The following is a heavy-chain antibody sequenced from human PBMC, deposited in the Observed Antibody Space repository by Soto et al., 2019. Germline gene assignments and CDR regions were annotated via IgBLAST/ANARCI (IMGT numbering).Heavy chain of an antibody. Sequence: QVQLVQSGAEVKKPGASVKVSCKASGYTFTSYDINWVRQATGQGLEWMGWMNPNSGDTGYAQKFQGRVTMTMNTPISTAYMELSSLRSEDTAVYYCARTTLATVVTPRPFDYWGQGTLVTVSS. D-gene: IGHD4-17*01. CDR2: MNPNSGDT. CDR1: GYTFTSYD. CDR3: ARTTLATVVTPRPFDY. J-gene: IGHJ4*02. V-gene: IGHV1-8*01.